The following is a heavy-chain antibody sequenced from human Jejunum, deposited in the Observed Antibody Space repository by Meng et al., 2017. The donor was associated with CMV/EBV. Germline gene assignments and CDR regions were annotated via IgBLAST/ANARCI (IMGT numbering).Heavy chain of an antibody. D-gene: IGHD2-21*02. Sequence: GFVFSGYSMNWVRLAPGRGLGWVSIIYGGGSTKIYADSVKSRFTISGDDSKNMLYLQMDSLRVEDTALYFCAKDTVPDSRFNFDHWGRGTLVTVSS. CDR2: IYGGGSTK. CDR3: AKDTVPDSRFNFDH. V-gene: IGHV3-23*03. CDR1: GFVFSGYS. J-gene: IGHJ4*02.